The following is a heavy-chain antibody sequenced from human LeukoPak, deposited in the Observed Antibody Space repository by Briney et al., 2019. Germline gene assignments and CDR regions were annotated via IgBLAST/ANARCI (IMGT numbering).Heavy chain of an antibody. D-gene: IGHD6-13*01. Sequence: GGSLRLSCAASGFTFSSYSMNWVRQAPGKGLEWVSSISSSSLYIYYADSVKGRFTISRDNAKNSLYLQMNSLRAEDTAVYYCARDGGIAAAGDPFDYWGQGTLVTVSS. J-gene: IGHJ4*02. CDR3: ARDGGIAAAGDPFDY. CDR2: ISSSSLYI. CDR1: GFTFSSYS. V-gene: IGHV3-21*01.